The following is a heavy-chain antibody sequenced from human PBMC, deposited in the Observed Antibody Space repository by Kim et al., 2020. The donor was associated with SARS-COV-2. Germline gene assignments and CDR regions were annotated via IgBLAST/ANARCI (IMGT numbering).Heavy chain of an antibody. D-gene: IGHD3-16*01. V-gene: IGHV1-3*01. CDR2: GNGNT. CDR3: LGGFYFDY. J-gene: IGHJ4*02. Sequence: GNGNTIYSQKFQGRLTFTTDTSASTAYMGLGLLRSEDSAVYYCLGGFYFDYWGQGTLVTVSS.